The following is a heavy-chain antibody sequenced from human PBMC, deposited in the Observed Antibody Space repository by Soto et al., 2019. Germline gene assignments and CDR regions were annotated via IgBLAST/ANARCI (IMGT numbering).Heavy chain of an antibody. J-gene: IGHJ3*02. CDR3: ARTGYSSGWYKAAFDI. V-gene: IGHV4-34*01. CDR1: GGSFSGYY. D-gene: IGHD6-19*01. CDR2: INHSGST. Sequence: SETLSLTCAVYGGSFSGYYWSWIRQPPGKGLEWIGEINHSGSTNYNPSLKSRVTISVDTSKNQFSLKLSSVTAADTAVYYCARTGYSSGWYKAAFDIWGQRTMVTRLL.